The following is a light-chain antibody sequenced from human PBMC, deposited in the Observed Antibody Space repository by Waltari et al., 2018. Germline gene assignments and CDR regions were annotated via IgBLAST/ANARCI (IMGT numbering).Light chain of an antibody. Sequence: QSALTQPASASGSTGQSPTISCTGTSSDVGYCNFVPRYQQHPSKAPELIIYEVSQRPSGVSNRFSGSKSGTTASLTISGLQAEDEADFYCCSYAGSGSSVVFGGGTKLTVL. V-gene: IGLV2-23*02. CDR1: SSDVGYCNF. CDR2: EVS. J-gene: IGLJ2*01. CDR3: CSYAGSGSSVV.